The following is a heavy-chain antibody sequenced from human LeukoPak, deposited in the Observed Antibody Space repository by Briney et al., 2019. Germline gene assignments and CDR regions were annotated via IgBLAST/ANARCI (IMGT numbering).Heavy chain of an antibody. J-gene: IGHJ4*02. CDR1: GDSVSSYY. CDR3: ARHPELYFFDY. D-gene: IGHD3-10*01. CDR2: IYYSESA. Sequence: SETLSLTCTVSGDSVSSYYWSWIRQPPGKRLEWIGCIYYSESATYNPSLKSRVTISADTSKNQVSLTLSSVTAADTAVYYCARHPELYFFDYWGQGTLVTVSS. V-gene: IGHV4-59*08.